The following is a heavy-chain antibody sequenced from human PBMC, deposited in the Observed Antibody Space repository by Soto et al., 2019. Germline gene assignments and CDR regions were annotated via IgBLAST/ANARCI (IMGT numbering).Heavy chain of an antibody. D-gene: IGHD3-16*01. CDR1: GFIFSSYW. J-gene: IGHJ4*02. CDR2: TNEDGSIT. CDR3: TRDGGGRGGY. Sequence: EVQLVESGGGLVQPGGSLRLSCEVSGFIFSSYWMHWVRQVPGKGLVWVSRTNEDGSITNYADSVRGRFTISRDNPKNTLSRERNSVGVKARVVYYCTRDGGGRGGYWGQGTLVTVSS. V-gene: IGHV3-74*01.